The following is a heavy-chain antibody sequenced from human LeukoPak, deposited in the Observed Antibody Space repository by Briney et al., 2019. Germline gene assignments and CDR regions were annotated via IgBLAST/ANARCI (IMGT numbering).Heavy chain of an antibody. D-gene: IGHD2-2*01. J-gene: IGHJ4*02. V-gene: IGHV1-69*01. CDR2: IIPFFGTT. Sequence: GSSVKVSCKASGGTFSSFAISWVRQAPGQGLEWMGGIIPFFGTTNYAQKFQGRVTITADESTNTPYMELSSLRSEDTAVYYCASGYCSSTSCYGGFGYFDYWGQGTLVTVSS. CDR3: ASGYCSSTSCYGGFGYFDY. CDR1: GGTFSSFA.